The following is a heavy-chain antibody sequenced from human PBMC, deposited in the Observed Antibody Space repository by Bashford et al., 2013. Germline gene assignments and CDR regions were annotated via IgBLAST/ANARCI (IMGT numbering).Heavy chain of an antibody. CDR2: INAGNGNT. D-gene: IGHD3-22*01. CDR3: ARDPHDSSGYYYSQNYYGMDV. Sequence: VASVKVSCKASGYTFTSYAMHWVRQAPGQRLEWMGWINAGNGNTKYSQKFQGRVTITRDTSASTAYMELSSLRSEDTAVYYCARDPHDSSGYYYSQNYYGMDVWGQGTTVTVSS. V-gene: IGHV1-3*01. J-gene: IGHJ6*02. CDR1: GYTFTSYA.